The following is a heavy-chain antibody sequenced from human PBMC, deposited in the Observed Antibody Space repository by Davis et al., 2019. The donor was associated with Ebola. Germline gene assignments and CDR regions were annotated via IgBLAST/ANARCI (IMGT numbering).Heavy chain of an antibody. D-gene: IGHD6-19*01. Sequence: AASVKVSCKASGGTFSSYAISWVRQAPGQGLEWMGGIITIFGTANYAQKFQGRVTITADESTSTAYMELSSLRSEDTAVYYCATGGWTTIDYWGQGTLVTVSS. CDR3: ATGGWTTIDY. CDR2: IITIFGTA. J-gene: IGHJ4*02. CDR1: GGTFSSYA. V-gene: IGHV1-69*13.